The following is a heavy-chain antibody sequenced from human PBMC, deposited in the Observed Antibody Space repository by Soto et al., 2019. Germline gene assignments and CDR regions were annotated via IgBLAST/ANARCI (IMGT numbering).Heavy chain of an antibody. CDR2: ISSSSSTI. J-gene: IGHJ6*02. V-gene: IGHV3-48*02. CDR1: GFTFSSYS. CDR3: ARDRLYAHLWFGELLKGGYYGMDV. D-gene: IGHD3-10*01. Sequence: EVQLVESGGGLVQPGGSLRLSCAASGFTFSSYSMNWVRQAPGKGLEWVSYISSSSSTIYYADSVKGRFTISRDNAKNSLYLQMNSLRDEDTAVYYCARDRLYAHLWFGELLKGGYYGMDVWGQGTTVTVSS.